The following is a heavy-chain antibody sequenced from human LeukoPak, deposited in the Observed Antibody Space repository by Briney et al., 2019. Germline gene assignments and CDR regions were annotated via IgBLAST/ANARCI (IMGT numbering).Heavy chain of an antibody. Sequence: GGSLRLSCAASGFTFSSYEMNWVRQAPGKGLEWVSYISSSGSTIYYADSVKGRFTISRDNAKNSLYLQMNSLRAEDTAVYYCARDQDYDILPGNTGEDYWGQGTLVTVSS. CDR3: ARDQDYDILPGNTGEDY. CDR2: ISSSGSTI. CDR1: GFTFSSYE. J-gene: IGHJ4*02. D-gene: IGHD3-9*01. V-gene: IGHV3-48*03.